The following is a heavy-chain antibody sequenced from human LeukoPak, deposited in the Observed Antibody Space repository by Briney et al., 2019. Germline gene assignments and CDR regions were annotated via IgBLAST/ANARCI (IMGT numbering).Heavy chain of an antibody. CDR1: GGSISSYY. J-gene: IGHJ5*02. Sequence: SETLSLTCTVSGGSISSYYWSWIRQPPGKGLEWIGYIYYSGITNYNPSLKSRVTISVDTSKNQFSLKLSSVTAADTAVYYCARDVRWFDPWGQGILVTVSS. CDR2: IYYSGIT. D-gene: IGHD2/OR15-2a*01. V-gene: IGHV4-59*01. CDR3: ARDVRWFDP.